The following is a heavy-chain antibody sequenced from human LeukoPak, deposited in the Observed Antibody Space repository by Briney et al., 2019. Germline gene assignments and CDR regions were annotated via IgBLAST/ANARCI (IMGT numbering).Heavy chain of an antibody. D-gene: IGHD1-1*01. Sequence: AGGSLRLSCAASGFTFSSYWMHWVRQAPGKGLGWVSRINSEGSSTSYANSVKGRFTISRNNAKNTLYLQMNSLRDEDTAVYYCARVNPGTTVANYWGQGTLVTVSS. V-gene: IGHV3-74*01. CDR3: ARVNPGTTVANY. CDR1: GFTFSSYW. CDR2: INSEGSST. J-gene: IGHJ4*02.